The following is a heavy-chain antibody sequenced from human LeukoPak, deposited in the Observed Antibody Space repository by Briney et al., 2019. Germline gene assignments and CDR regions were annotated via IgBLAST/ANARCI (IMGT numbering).Heavy chain of an antibody. CDR3: ARVGYGGYEFDDY. D-gene: IGHD5-12*01. V-gene: IGHV3-48*03. CDR2: ISSSGSTI. J-gene: IGHJ4*02. CDR1: GFTFSSYE. Sequence: GSLRLSCAASGFTFSSYEMNWVRQAPGKGLEWVSYISSSGSTIYYADYVKGRFTISRDNAKNSLYLQMNSPRAEDTAVYYCARVGYGGYEFDDYWGQGTLVTVSS.